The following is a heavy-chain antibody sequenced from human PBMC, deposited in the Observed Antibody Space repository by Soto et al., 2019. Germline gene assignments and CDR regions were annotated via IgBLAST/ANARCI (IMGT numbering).Heavy chain of an antibody. J-gene: IGHJ6*02. Sequence: PGGSLRLACAASGFTFSSYGMHWVRQAPGKGLEWVAVIWYDGSHKYYADSVKGRFTISRDNSKSTLYLQMNSLRAEDTAVYYCARYISHYGMAVWGQGTTVTVSS. CDR1: GFTFSSYG. CDR2: IWYDGSHK. CDR3: ARYISHYGMAV. V-gene: IGHV3-33*01.